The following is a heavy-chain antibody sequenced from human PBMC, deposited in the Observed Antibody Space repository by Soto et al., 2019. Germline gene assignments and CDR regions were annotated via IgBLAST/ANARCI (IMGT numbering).Heavy chain of an antibody. CDR1: GGSISSYY. CDR3: ARDRVFGGRYPGGMDV. Sequence: SETLSLTCTASGGSISSYYWSWIRQPPGKGLEWIGYIYYSGSTNYNPSLKSRVTISVDTSKNQFSLKLSSVTAADTAVYYCARDRVFGGRYPGGMDVWGQGTTVTVSS. CDR2: IYYSGST. D-gene: IGHD1-26*01. V-gene: IGHV4-59*01. J-gene: IGHJ6*02.